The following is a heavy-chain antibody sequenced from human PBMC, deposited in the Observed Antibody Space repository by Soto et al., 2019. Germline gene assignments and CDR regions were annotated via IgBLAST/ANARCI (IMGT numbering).Heavy chain of an antibody. CDR2: INSDGSST. CDR1: GFTFSSYW. V-gene: IGHV3-74*01. CDR3: ARDREQWLGIYYFDY. J-gene: IGHJ4*02. D-gene: IGHD6-19*01. Sequence: GGSLRLSCAASGFTFSSYWMHWVRQAPGKGLVWVSRINSDGSSTSYADSVKGRFTISRDNAKNTLYLQMNSLRAEDTTVYYCARDREQWLGIYYFDYWGQGTLVTVSS.